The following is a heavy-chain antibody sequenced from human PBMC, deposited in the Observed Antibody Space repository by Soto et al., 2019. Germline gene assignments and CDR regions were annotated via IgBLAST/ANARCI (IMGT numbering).Heavy chain of an antibody. V-gene: IGHV1-69*13. Sequence: SVKVSCKPSGTTFSSCGVGWVRQAPGQGLEWVGGILPIYGAPNYAQKFQGRVTITADEPTSTTYMELSSLGSEDTAVYYCAILYYYDSSGFLPFDYWGQGTLVSVSS. CDR3: AILYYYDSSGFLPFDY. D-gene: IGHD3-22*01. J-gene: IGHJ4*02. CDR1: GTTFSSCG. CDR2: ILPIYGAP.